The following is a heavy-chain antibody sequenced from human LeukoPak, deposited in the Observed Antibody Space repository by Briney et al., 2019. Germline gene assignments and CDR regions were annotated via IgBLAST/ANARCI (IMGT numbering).Heavy chain of an antibody. CDR2: ISSSSSYI. CDR3: ARGGVTPDLYYYYGMDV. Sequence: PGGSLRLSGAASGFTFSSYSMNWVRQAPGKGLEWVSSISSSSSYIYYADSVKGRFTISRDNAKNSLYLQMNSLRAEDTALYYCARGGVTPDLYYYYGMDVWGQGTTVTVSS. V-gene: IGHV3-21*01. J-gene: IGHJ6*02. CDR1: GFTFSSYS. D-gene: IGHD4-23*01.